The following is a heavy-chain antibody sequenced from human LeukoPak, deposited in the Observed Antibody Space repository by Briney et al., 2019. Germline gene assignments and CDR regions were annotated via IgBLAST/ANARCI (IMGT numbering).Heavy chain of an antibody. V-gene: IGHV3-30*03. CDR3: AYRLDY. Sequence: PGGSLRLSCAASGFTFSSYGMHWVRQAPGKGLEWVAVISYDGSNKYYADSVKGRFTISRDNSKNTLYLQMSSLRAEDTAVYYCAYRLDYWGQGTLVTVSS. CDR2: ISYDGSNK. J-gene: IGHJ4*02. CDR1: GFTFSSYG.